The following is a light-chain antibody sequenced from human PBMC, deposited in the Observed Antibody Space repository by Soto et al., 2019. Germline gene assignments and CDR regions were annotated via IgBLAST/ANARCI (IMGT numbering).Light chain of an antibody. CDR2: EGT. J-gene: IGLJ3*02. CDR1: TSDIGPYTY. Sequence: QSALSQPPSASGSPGPSVTISCTGSTSDIGPYTYISWYQQHPGKDPKLLIYEGTKRPSVVPDRFSASKSGSTASLTVSGVRPEDESDYFCCSSPGNNIFLFCGGTKVTVL. V-gene: IGLV2-8*01. CDR3: CSSPGNNIFL.